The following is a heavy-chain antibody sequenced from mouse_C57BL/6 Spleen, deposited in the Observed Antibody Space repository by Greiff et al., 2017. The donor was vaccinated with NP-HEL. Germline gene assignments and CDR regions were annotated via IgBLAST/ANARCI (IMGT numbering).Heavy chain of an antibody. V-gene: IGHV3-6*01. J-gene: IGHJ4*01. Sequence: VQLKESGPGLVKPSQSLSLTCSVTGYSITSGYYWNWIRQFPGNKLEWMGYISYDGSNNYNPSLKNRISITRDTSKNQFFLKLNSVTTEDTATYYCARIPIYDYDAMDYWGQGTSVTVSS. CDR3: ARIPIYDYDAMDY. CDR1: GYSITSGYY. D-gene: IGHD2-3*01. CDR2: ISYDGSN.